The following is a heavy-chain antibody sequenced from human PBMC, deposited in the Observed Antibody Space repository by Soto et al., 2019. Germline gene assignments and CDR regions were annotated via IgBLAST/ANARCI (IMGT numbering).Heavy chain of an antibody. CDR2: IYYSGST. J-gene: IGHJ5*02. CDR3: ARHKNEVTMIVVETYHNNWLDP. CDR1: GGSISSSSYY. D-gene: IGHD3-22*01. V-gene: IGHV4-39*01. Sequence: PSETLSLTCTVSGGSISSSSYYWGWIRQPPGKGLEWIGSIYYSGSTYYNPSLKSRVTISVDTSKNQFSLKLSSVTAADTAVYYCARHKNEVTMIVVETYHNNWLDPWGQGTLVTVSS.